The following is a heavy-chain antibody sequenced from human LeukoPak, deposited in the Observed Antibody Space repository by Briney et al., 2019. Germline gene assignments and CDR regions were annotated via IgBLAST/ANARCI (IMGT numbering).Heavy chain of an antibody. CDR1: GFTFSSYE. V-gene: IGHV3-48*03. CDR3: ATSLSGWGTYHYMNV. D-gene: IGHD6-19*01. Sequence: GGSLRLSCAASGFTFSSYEMNWVRQAPGKGLEWVSYISSSGSTIYYADSVRGRFTLSRDNAKNSLYLQMNSLRAEDTAVYYCATSLSGWGTYHYMNVWGKGTTVTISS. CDR2: ISSSGSTI. J-gene: IGHJ6*03.